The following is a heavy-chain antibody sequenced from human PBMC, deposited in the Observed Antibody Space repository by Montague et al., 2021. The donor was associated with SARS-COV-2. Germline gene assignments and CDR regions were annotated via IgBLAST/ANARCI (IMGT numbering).Heavy chain of an antibody. Sequence: SETLSLTCTVSGGSISSFYWSWFLQLPGKGLVGMGDVSYRGSTNYNPSPKSRVTRSVDASKNQFSLKVNSVTAADTAVYYCARHYSATLPAVYWGQGTLVTVSS. J-gene: IGHJ4*02. CDR1: GGSISSFY. CDR3: ARHYSATLPAVY. CDR2: VSYRGST. V-gene: IGHV4-59*08. D-gene: IGHD2-15*01.